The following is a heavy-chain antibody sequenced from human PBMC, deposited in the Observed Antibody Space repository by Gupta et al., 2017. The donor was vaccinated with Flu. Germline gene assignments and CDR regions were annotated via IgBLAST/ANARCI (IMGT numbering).Heavy chain of an antibody. Sequence: QVQLVESGGGVAQPGGYLTLSWSASGFTFISQCLHWVRQAPGKGLEWVAIMSYDGSNKYYADSVKGRFTISRDNSKNTLYLQMNSLRAEDTAVYYCAKDLWIAAAGRATDYFDYWGQGTLVTVSS. J-gene: IGHJ4*02. CDR2: MSYDGSNK. CDR1: GFTFISQC. CDR3: AKDLWIAAAGRATDYFDY. D-gene: IGHD6-13*01. V-gene: IGHV3-30*18.